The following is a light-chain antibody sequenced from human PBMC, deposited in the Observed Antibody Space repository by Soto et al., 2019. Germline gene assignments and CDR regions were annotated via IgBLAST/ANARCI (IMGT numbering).Light chain of an antibody. CDR3: SSYTSGRIVV. Sequence: QSALTQPASVSGSPGESIAISCTGTSTDVGGYNYVSWYQQHPGKAPKLMIYEVTNRPSGVSDRFSGSKSGNTASLTISGLQAEDEADYYCSSYTSGRIVVFGGGTQLTVL. CDR1: STDVGGYNY. CDR2: EVT. V-gene: IGLV2-14*03. J-gene: IGLJ2*01.